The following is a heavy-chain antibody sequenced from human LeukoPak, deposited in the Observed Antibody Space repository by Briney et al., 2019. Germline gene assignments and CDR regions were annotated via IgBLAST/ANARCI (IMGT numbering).Heavy chain of an antibody. CDR1: GYTFTVYY. CDR3: ARGGYYALPPGGTHPADY. Sequence: GASVKVSCKASGYTFTVYYMHWVRQAPGQGLEWMGRINPNSGGTNYAQKFQGRVTMTRDTSISTAYMELSRLRSDDTAVYYCARGGYYALPPGGTHPADYWGQGTLVTVSS. J-gene: IGHJ4*02. V-gene: IGHV1-2*06. D-gene: IGHD3-10*01. CDR2: INPNSGGT.